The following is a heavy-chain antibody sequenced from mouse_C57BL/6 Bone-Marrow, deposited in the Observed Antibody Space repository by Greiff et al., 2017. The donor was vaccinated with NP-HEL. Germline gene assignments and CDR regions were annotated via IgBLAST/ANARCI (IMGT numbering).Heavy chain of an antibody. J-gene: IGHJ1*03. CDR3: TTDYYGSSYWYFDV. CDR2: IDPENGDT. Sequence: EVQLQQSGAELVRPGASVKLSCTASGFNIKDDYMHWVKQRPEQGLEWIGWIDPENGDTEYASKFQGKATITADTSSNPAYLQLSSLTSEDTAVYYCTTDYYGSSYWYFDVWGTGTTVTVSS. CDR1: GFNIKDDY. D-gene: IGHD1-1*01. V-gene: IGHV14-4*01.